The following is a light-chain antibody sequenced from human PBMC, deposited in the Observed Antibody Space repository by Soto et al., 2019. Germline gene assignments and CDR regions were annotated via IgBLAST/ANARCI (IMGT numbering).Light chain of an antibody. CDR2: GAS. Sequence: EIVLTQSPGTLSLSSGERATLSCRASQSVRSNYLAWYQQKPGQAPRLLIYGASSRATGIPDRFGGSGSGTDFTLTISRLEPEDFAVYYCQQYASSPLTFCGWTKVEIK. CDR3: QQYASSPLT. CDR1: QSVRSNY. J-gene: IGKJ4*01. V-gene: IGKV3-20*01.